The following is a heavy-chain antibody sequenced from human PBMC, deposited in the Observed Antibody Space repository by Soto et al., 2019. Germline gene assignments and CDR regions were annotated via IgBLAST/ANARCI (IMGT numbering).Heavy chain of an antibody. V-gene: IGHV4-30-4*01. Sequence: SETLSLTCTVSGGSISSGDYYWSWIRQPPGKGLEWIGYIYYSGSTYYNPSLKSRVTISVDTSKNQFSLKLSSVTAADTAVYYCARAPTYYYDSSGSSWGQGTLVTVSS. D-gene: IGHD3-22*01. CDR2: IYYSGST. CDR1: GGSISSGDYY. CDR3: ARAPTYYYDSSGSS. J-gene: IGHJ5*02.